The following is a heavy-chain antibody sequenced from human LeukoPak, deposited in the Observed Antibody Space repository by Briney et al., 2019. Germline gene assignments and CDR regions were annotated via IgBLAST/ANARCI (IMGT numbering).Heavy chain of an antibody. J-gene: IGHJ4*02. CDR2: IYTSGST. CDR3: ARSPLHGGCVFDY. V-gene: IGHV4-4*07. Sequence: SETLSLTCTVSGGSISSYYWSWLRQPAGKGLEWIGRIYTSGSTNYNPSLKSRVTVSVDTSKNQFSLKMSSVTAADTAVYYCARSPLHGGCVFDYWGQGTLVTVSS. CDR1: GGSISSYY. D-gene: IGHD5-24*01.